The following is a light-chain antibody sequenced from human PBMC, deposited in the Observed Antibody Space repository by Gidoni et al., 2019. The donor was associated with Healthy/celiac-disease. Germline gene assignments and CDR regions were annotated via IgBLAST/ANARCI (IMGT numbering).Light chain of an antibody. CDR2: QDS. Sequence: SYELTQPPQVSVSPGQTASITCSGDKLGDKSACWYQQKPGQSPVLVIYQDSKRPSGIPERFSGSNSGNTATLTISGTQAMDEADYYCQAWDSSTAVFGGGTKLTVL. J-gene: IGLJ2*01. CDR1: KLGDKS. V-gene: IGLV3-1*01. CDR3: QAWDSSTAV.